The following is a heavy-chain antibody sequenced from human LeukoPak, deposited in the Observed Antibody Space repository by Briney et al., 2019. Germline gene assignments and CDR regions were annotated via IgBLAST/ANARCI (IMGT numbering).Heavy chain of an antibody. CDR1: GYSISSGYY. D-gene: IGHD2-2*01. V-gene: IGHV4-38-2*02. Sequence: SETLSLTCTVSGYSISSGYYWGWIRPPPGKGLEWIGSIYHSGSTYYNPSLKSRVTISVDTSKNQFSRKLSSVTAADTAVYYCARERVPAAIDYWGQGTLVTVSS. CDR3: ARERVPAAIDY. CDR2: IYHSGST. J-gene: IGHJ4*02.